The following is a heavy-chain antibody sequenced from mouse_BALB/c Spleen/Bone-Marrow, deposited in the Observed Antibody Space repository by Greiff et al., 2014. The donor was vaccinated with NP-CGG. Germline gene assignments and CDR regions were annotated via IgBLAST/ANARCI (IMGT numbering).Heavy chain of an antibody. J-gene: IGHJ1*01. CDR3: ARVYLWYFDV. Sequence: QVQLQQSGPGLVAPSQSLSITCTVSGVSLTSYGLHWVRQPPGKGLEWLGVIWAGGSTNYNSALMSRLSISKDNSKSQVFLKMNSLQTDDTAMYYCARVYLWYFDVWGAGTTVTVSS. CDR1: GVSLTSYG. CDR2: IWAGGST. D-gene: IGHD2-3*01. V-gene: IGHV2-9*02.